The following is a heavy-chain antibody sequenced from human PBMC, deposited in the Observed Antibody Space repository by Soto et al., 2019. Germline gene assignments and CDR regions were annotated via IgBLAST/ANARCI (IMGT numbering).Heavy chain of an antibody. V-gene: IGHV3-23*01. CDR1: GITVSRNY. D-gene: IGHD6-19*01. CDR2: ISGSGSNT. J-gene: IGHJ4*02. Sequence: GGSLRLSCAASGITVSRNYMSWVRQAPGKGLEWVSGISGSGSNTYYADSVKGRFTISRDNSKNTLYLQMNSLRVEDTAVYYCAKSRGWYDFDYWGQGALVTVSS. CDR3: AKSRGWYDFDY.